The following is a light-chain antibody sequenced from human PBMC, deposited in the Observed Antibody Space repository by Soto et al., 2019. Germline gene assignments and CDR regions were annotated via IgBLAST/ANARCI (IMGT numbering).Light chain of an antibody. CDR2: DAS. J-gene: IGKJ1*01. Sequence: DIQMPQSPSTLSASVGDRVTIACRASQSISRWLAWYQQKPGKAPKVLIWDASSWHSGVPSRFSGSGYGTEVTLTISSLQPDDFGTYYCQQYNGYSTWTFGQGTKGEIK. CDR3: QQYNGYSTWT. V-gene: IGKV1-5*01. CDR1: QSISRW.